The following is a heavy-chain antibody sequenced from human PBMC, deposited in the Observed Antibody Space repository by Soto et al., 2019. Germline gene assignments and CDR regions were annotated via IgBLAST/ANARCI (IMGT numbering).Heavy chain of an antibody. V-gene: IGHV4-39*01. Sequence: SETLSLTCTVSGGSISSSSYYWGWIRQPPGKGLEWIGSIYYSGSTYYNPSLKSRVTISVDTSKNQFSLKLSSVTAADTAVYYCARHTRRQYYDSSGYPDYWGQGTLVTVSS. CDR2: IYYSGST. CDR3: ARHTRRQYYDSSGYPDY. D-gene: IGHD3-22*01. CDR1: GGSISSSSYY. J-gene: IGHJ4*02.